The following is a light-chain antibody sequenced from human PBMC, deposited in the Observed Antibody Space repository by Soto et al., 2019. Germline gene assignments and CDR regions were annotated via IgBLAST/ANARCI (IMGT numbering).Light chain of an antibody. CDR2: DAS. Sequence: EIVLTQSPATLSLSPGERATLSCRASQSVSSYLAWYQQKPGQAPRLLIYDASNRATGIPARFSGSGSGTDFTLTISSLEPEGFAVYYCQPRSNWPLTFGGGTKVEIK. V-gene: IGKV3-11*01. CDR3: QPRSNWPLT. J-gene: IGKJ4*01. CDR1: QSVSSY.